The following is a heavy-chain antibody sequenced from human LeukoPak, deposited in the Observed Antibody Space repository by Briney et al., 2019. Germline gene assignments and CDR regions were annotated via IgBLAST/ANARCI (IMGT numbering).Heavy chain of an antibody. CDR3: ARTLRDIVATMAFQH. V-gene: IGHV1-2*02. Sequence: ASVKVSCTASGYTFTSYGISWVQQAPGQGLEWMGWINPNSGGTNYAQKFQGRVTMTRDTSIGTAYMELSRLRSDDTAVYYCARTLRDIVATMAFQHWGQGTLVTVSS. J-gene: IGHJ1*01. CDR1: GYTFTSYG. D-gene: IGHD5-12*01. CDR2: INPNSGGT.